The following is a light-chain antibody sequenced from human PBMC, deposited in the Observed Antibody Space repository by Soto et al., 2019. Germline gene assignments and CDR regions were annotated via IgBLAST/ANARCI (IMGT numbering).Light chain of an antibody. Sequence: EIVLTQSPGTLSLSPGERATLSCRASQSVSSSYLAWYQQKPGQAPRLLIYGASSRATVIPDRFSGSGSGTDFTLTISRLEPEDFAVYYCQQYGSSPSWTFGQGTKVELK. V-gene: IGKV3-20*01. CDR2: GAS. CDR1: QSVSSSY. J-gene: IGKJ1*01. CDR3: QQYGSSPSWT.